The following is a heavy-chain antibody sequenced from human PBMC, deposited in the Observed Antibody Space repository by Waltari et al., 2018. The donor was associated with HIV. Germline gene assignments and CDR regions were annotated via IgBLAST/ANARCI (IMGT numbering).Heavy chain of an antibody. CDR2: FDPEDDET. CDR3: ATDFSGMVRAYSYYSLDV. V-gene: IGHV1-24*01. CDR1: GHTLRELS. J-gene: IGHJ6*02. Sequence: QVQLVQSGAEVKKPGASVKVSCKVPGHTLRELSMHWVRQVPGKGLEWMGNFDPEDDETIYAQKFQGRVTMTEDTSSDTAYMELSSLTSGDTAVYYCATDFSGMVRAYSYYSLDVWGQGTTVTVSS. D-gene: IGHD3-10*01.